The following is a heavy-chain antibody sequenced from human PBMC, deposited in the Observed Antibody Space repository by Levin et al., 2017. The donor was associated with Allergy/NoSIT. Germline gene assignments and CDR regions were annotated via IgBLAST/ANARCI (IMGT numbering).Heavy chain of an antibody. CDR3: ARKGEATKKGFDY. J-gene: IGHJ4*02. CDR1: GGSFSGYY. Sequence: SETLSLTCAVYGGSFSGYYWSWIRQPPGKGLEWIGEINHSGSTNYNPSLKSRVTISVDTSKNQFSLNLSSVTAADTAVYYCARKGEATKKGFDYWGQGTLVTVSS. D-gene: IGHD5-24*01. V-gene: IGHV4-34*01. CDR2: INHSGST.